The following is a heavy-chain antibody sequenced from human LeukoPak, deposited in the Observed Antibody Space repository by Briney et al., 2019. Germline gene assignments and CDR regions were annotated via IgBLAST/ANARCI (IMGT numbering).Heavy chain of an antibody. Sequence: SVKVSCKASGGTFGSYAISWVRQAPGQGLEWMGGIIPIFGTANYAQKFQGRVTITADESTSTAYMELSSLRSEDTAVYYCARADIVATIRFDYWGQGTLVTVSS. V-gene: IGHV1-69*13. CDR3: ARADIVATIRFDY. J-gene: IGHJ4*02. D-gene: IGHD5-12*01. CDR2: IIPIFGTA. CDR1: GGTFGSYA.